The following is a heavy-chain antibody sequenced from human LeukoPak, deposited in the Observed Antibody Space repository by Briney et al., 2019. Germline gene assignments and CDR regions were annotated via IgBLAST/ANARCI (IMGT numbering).Heavy chain of an antibody. CDR2: INTNSGGT. J-gene: IGHJ4*02. D-gene: IGHD3-10*01. V-gene: IGHV1-2*02. CDR1: GYTFTVNY. CDR3: ARDFYYSGSGAFDL. Sequence: ASVKVSCKASGYTFTVNYMHWVRQAPGQGLEWIGWINTNSGGTNYAQKLQGRVTITRDTSISTAYMELSRLTSDDTAVYYCARDFYYSGSGAFDLWGQGALVTVSS.